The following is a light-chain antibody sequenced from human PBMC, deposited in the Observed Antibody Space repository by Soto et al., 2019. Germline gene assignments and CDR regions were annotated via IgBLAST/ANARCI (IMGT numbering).Light chain of an antibody. CDR2: AAS. Sequence: DIQMTQSPSSVSASVGDRFTITCRASQGISSWLAWYQQKPGKAPKLLIYAASSLQSGVPSRFSGSGSGTDFTLTISSLQSEDFAVYYCQQYGISPITFGQGTRLEIK. CDR3: QQYGISPIT. CDR1: QGISSW. V-gene: IGKV1-12*01. J-gene: IGKJ5*01.